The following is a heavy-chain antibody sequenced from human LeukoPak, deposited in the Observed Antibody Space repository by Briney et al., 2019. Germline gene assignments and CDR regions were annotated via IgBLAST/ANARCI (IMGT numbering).Heavy chain of an antibody. D-gene: IGHD5-12*01. J-gene: IGHJ4*02. V-gene: IGHV5-51*01. Sequence: GESLKISCKGSGYSFTSYWIGWVRQMPGKGLGWMGINYPGDSETRYSPSFQGQVTISADKSISTAYLQWSSLKASDTAMYYCARHHTRYSGYEPTDYWGQGTLVTVSS. CDR2: NYPGDSET. CDR1: GYSFTSYW. CDR3: ARHHTRYSGYEPTDY.